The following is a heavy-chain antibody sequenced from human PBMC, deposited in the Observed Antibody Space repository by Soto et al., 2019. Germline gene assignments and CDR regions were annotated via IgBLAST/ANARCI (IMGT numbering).Heavy chain of an antibody. D-gene: IGHD6-19*01. CDR3: ARDLRSAPKAVAAPNRFDP. J-gene: IGHJ5*02. V-gene: IGHV1-69*08. CDR2: IIPNLGIA. Sequence: QVQLVKSGAEVKKPGSSVKVSCKASGGTFSSYTISWVRQAPGQGLEWMGRIIPNLGIANYAQKFQGRVTITADKSTSTAYVELRSVRSEDTGVYYCARDLRSAPKAVAAPNRFDPWGQGTLVTVSS. CDR1: GGTFSSYT.